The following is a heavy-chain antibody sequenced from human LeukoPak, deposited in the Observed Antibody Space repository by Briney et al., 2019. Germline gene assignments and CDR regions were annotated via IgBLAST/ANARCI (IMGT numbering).Heavy chain of an antibody. D-gene: IGHD5-18*01. Sequence: PSETLSLTCTVSGVSISSYYWNWIRQPAGKGLEWIGRIYTSGSTNFNPSLKSRVTMSVDTSKNQFSLKLSSVTAADTAVYYCARDPYSYGYWYFDLWGRGTLVTVSS. CDR1: GVSISSYY. V-gene: IGHV4-4*07. CDR3: ARDPYSYGYWYFDL. CDR2: IYTSGST. J-gene: IGHJ2*01.